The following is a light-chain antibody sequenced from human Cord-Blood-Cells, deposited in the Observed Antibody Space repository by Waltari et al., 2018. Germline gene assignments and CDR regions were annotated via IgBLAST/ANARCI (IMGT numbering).Light chain of an antibody. J-gene: IGKJ5*01. CDR2: DAS. Sequence: EIVLTQSPATLSLSPGERATLPCRASQSVRSYLAWYQQKPGQAPRPLIYDASNRATGIPARFSGSGSGTDFTLTISSLEPEDFAVYYCQQRSNWPPSFGQGTRLEIK. V-gene: IGKV3-11*01. CDR3: QQRSNWPPS. CDR1: QSVRSY.